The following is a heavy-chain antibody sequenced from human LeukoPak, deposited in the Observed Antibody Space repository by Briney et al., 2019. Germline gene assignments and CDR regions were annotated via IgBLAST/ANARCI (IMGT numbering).Heavy chain of an antibody. V-gene: IGHV3-23*01. CDR1: GFTFSSSA. Sequence: GSLRLSCAASGFTFSSSAMSWVRQAPGKGLEWVSSISGSGSGGSTYYADSVKGRFTISRDNSKNTLYLQMNSLSAEDTAVYYCAKSGYNRFDYWGQGTLVTVSS. D-gene: IGHD5-24*01. CDR3: AKSGYNRFDY. CDR2: ISGSGSGGST. J-gene: IGHJ4*02.